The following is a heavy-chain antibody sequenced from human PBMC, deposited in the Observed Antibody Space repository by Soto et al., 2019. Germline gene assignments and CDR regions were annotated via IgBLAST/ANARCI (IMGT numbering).Heavy chain of an antibody. V-gene: IGHV5-51*01. CDR2: IYPSDSDT. D-gene: IGHD3-3*01. Sequence: GESLKISCKVSGYNFTNFWIGWVRQMPGKGLEWIGIIYPSDSDTKYSPSFQGQVTISADKSISTAYLQWSSLKASDTAMHYCARLFPRSFDVWGQGTMVTVS. CDR3: ARLFPRSFDV. J-gene: IGHJ3*01. CDR1: GYNFTNFW.